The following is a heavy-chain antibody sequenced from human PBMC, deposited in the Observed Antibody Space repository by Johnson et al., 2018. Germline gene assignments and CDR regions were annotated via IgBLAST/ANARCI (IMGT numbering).Heavy chain of an antibody. J-gene: IGHJ5*02. Sequence: VQLVESGGGLVQPGGSLRLSCAASGFTFSSYWMSWVRQAPGKGLEWVANIKQDGSEKYYVDSVKGRFTISRANSKNTLYLQMNSLRAEGTAVYYCARDLAAPAQCWFDPWGQGTLVTVSS. V-gene: IGHV3-7*03. CDR3: ARDLAAPAQCWFDP. CDR1: GFTFSSYW. D-gene: IGHD6-6*01. CDR2: IKQDGSEK.